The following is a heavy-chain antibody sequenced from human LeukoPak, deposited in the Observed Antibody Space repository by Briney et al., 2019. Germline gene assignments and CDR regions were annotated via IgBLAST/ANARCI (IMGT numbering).Heavy chain of an antibody. V-gene: IGHV3-7*01. CDR1: GFTFSSHW. D-gene: IGHD3-22*01. CDR2: IKQDGGEK. Sequence: GGSLRLSCAASGFTFSSHWMSWVRQAPGKGLEWVANIKQDGGEKYYVDSVKGRFTISRDNSKNTLYLQMNSLRAEDTAVYYCAKGWVSYYYDSSGLAAAFDIWGQGTMVTVSS. J-gene: IGHJ3*02. CDR3: AKGWVSYYYDSSGLAAAFDI.